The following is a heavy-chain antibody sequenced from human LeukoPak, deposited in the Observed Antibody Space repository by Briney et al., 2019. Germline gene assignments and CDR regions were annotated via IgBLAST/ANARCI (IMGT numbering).Heavy chain of an antibody. V-gene: IGHV3-20*04. CDR3: ARGDYGGNSPNFDY. D-gene: IGHD4-23*01. CDR2: INWNGGST. Sequence: PGGSLRLSCAASGFTFDDYGMSWVRQAPGKGLEWVSGINWNGGSTGYADSVKGRFTISRDNAKNSLYLQMNSLRAEDTALYYCARGDYGGNSPNFDYWGQGTLVTVSS. J-gene: IGHJ4*02. CDR1: GFTFDDYG.